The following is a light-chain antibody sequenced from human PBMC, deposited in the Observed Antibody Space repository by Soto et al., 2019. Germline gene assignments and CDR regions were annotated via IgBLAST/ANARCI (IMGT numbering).Light chain of an antibody. CDR3: SSYTSSSIYV. CDR2: EGT. V-gene: IGLV2-23*01. Sequence: QSALTQPPSVSGSPGQSITVSCAGTSSDVGGYNLVSWYQQHPGKAPKLIIYEGTERPSGISPRFSGPKSGNTASLTISGLQAEDEADYYCSSYTSSSIYVFGSGTKVTVL. J-gene: IGLJ1*01. CDR1: SSDVGGYNL.